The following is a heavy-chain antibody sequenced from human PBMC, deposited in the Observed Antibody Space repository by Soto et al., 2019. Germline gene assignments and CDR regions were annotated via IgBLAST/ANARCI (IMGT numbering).Heavy chain of an antibody. CDR1: GGTFSSYA. J-gene: IGHJ5*02. V-gene: IGHV1-69*06. Sequence: GASVKVSCKASGGTFSSYAISWVLQAPGQGLEWMGGIIPIFGTANYAQKFQGRVTITADKSTSTAYMELSSLRSEDTAVYYCAREDLYCSSTSCLAAGWFDPWGQGTLVTVSS. CDR2: IIPIFGTA. CDR3: AREDLYCSSTSCLAAGWFDP. D-gene: IGHD2-2*01.